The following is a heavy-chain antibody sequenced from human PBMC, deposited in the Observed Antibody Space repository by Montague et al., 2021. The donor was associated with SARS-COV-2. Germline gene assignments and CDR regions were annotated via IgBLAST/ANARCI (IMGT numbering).Heavy chain of an antibody. D-gene: IGHD6-19*01. CDR3: ARHENSSGWFKPDAFDI. CDR1: GGSISSSSYY. J-gene: IGHJ3*02. Sequence: SETLSLTCTVSGGSISSSSYYWGWIRQPPGKGLEWIGSIYYSESTYYNPSLKSRVTISVDTSKNQFSLKLSSVTAADTAVYYCARHENSSGWFKPDAFDIWGQGTMVTVSS. CDR2: IYYSEST. V-gene: IGHV4-39*01.